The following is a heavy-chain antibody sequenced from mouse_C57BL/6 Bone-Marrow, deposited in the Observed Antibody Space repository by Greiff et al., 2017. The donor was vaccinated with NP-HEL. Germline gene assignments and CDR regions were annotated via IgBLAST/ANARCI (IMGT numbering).Heavy chain of an antibody. Sequence: QVQLQQPVAELVKPGASVKMSCKASCYTFTSYWLTWVQQRPGHGLWWIGDLYPGSGSTNYNEKFKSKATLTVDTSSSTAYMQLSSLTSEDSAVYDCARYEVTGAWFAYGGQGTLVTVSA. V-gene: IGHV1-55*01. J-gene: IGHJ3*01. CDR1: CYTFTSYW. CDR2: LYPGSGST. D-gene: IGHD2-1*01. CDR3: ARYEVTGAWFAY.